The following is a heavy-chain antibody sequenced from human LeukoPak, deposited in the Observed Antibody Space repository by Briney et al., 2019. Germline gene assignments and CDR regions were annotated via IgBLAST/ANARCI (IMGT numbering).Heavy chain of an antibody. J-gene: IGHJ5*02. CDR3: AGSGCYWFDP. Sequence: SETLSLTCTVSGGSISSSSYYWGWIRQPPGKGLEWIGSIYYSGSTYYTPSLKSRVTISVDTSKNQFSLKLNSVTAADTAVYYCAGSGCYWFDPWGQGTLVTVSS. D-gene: IGHD6-19*01. CDR2: IYYSGST. CDR1: GGSISSSSYY. V-gene: IGHV4-39*01.